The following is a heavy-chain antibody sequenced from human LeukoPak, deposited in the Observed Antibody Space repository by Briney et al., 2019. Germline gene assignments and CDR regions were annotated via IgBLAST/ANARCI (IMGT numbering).Heavy chain of an antibody. CDR3: ARDRSPRVLDAFDI. D-gene: IGHD4/OR15-4a*01. J-gene: IGHJ3*02. V-gene: IGHV1-69*05. Sequence: RASVKVSCKASGGTFSSYAISWVRQATGQGLEWMGGIIPIFGTANYAQKFQGRVTITTDESTSTAYMELSSLRSEDTAVYYCARDRSPRVLDAFDIWGQGTMVTVSS. CDR1: GGTFSSYA. CDR2: IIPIFGTA.